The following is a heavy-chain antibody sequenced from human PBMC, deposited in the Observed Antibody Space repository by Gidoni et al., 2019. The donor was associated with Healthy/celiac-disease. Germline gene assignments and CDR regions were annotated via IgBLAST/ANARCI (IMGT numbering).Heavy chain of an antibody. CDR3: ARSYSYYYDSSGYYHTTADAFDI. D-gene: IGHD3-22*01. Sequence: QVQLVESGGGVVQPGRSRRLSCAASGFTFSSCAMHWGRQAPGKGLEWVAVISYDGSNKYYADSVKGRFTISRDNSKNTLYLQMNSLRAEDTAVYYCARSYSYYYDSSGYYHTTADAFDIWGQGTMVTVSS. CDR1: GFTFSSCA. CDR2: ISYDGSNK. V-gene: IGHV3-30*01. J-gene: IGHJ3*02.